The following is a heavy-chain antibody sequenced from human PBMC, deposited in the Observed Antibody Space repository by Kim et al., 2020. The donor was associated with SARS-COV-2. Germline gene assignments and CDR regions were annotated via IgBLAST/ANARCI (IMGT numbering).Heavy chain of an antibody. CDR1: GFTFSNSG. CDR2: ISHDGGTE. Sequence: GGSLRLSCAASGFTFSNSGMHWVRQAPGKGLEWVALISHDGGTEYSADPVRGRSIISRDNSKNTLFLQINVLSGEDAADYYSAKRRGITGWNGFFDYWG. V-gene: IGHV3-30*18. J-gene: IGHJ4*01. D-gene: IGHD1-20*01. CDR3: AKRRGITGWNGFFDY.